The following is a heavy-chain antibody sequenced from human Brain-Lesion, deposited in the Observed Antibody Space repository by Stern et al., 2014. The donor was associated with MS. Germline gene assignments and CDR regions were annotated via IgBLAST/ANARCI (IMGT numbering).Heavy chain of an antibody. J-gene: IGHJ4*02. D-gene: IGHD6-13*01. Sequence: VQLVESGPGLVKPSGTLSLTCAVSGGSISSSNWWSWVRQSPGKGLEWIGESDHSGRTIYNPSLKSRVTVSVDKAKNRFSLNLRFVTAADTAVYFCARFPASRPHVFDSWGQGTLVTVSS. CDR3: ARFPASRPHVFDS. CDR1: GGSISSSNW. CDR2: SDHSGRT. V-gene: IGHV4-4*02.